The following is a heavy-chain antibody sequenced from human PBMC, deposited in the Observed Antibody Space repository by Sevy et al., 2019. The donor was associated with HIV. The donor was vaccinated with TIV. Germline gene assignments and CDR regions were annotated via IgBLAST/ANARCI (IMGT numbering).Heavy chain of an antibody. CDR3: AGHDFGGSYAFDY. J-gene: IGHJ4*02. V-gene: IGHV5-51*01. D-gene: IGHD3-10*01. CDR1: GYSFTSYW. CDR2: IYPGDSDT. Sequence: GESLKISCKGSGYSFTSYWIGWVRQMPGKGLEGMGIIYPGDSDTRYSPSFQGQVTISAGKSIGTAYVQWSSLKASDTAMYYCAGHDFGGSYAFDYWGQGTLVTVSS.